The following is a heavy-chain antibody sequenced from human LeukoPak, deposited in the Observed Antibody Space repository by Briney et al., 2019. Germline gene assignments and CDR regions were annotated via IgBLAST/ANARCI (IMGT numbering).Heavy chain of an antibody. CDR3: ARVRRLGYFDY. Sequence: GGSLRLSCAATGFTFSSDWMSWVRQAPGEGLEWVANIKQDGSEKYYVDSVKGRFTISRDNAKNSLYLQMISLRAEDTAVYYCARVRRLGYFDYWGQGTLVTVSS. V-gene: IGHV3-7*01. J-gene: IGHJ4*02. CDR1: GFTFSSDW. D-gene: IGHD4-17*01. CDR2: IKQDGSEK.